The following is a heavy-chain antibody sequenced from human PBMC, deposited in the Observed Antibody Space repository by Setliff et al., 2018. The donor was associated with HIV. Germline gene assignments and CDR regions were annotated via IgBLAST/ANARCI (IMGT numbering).Heavy chain of an antibody. CDR3: ARAEEAAAGYYFDY. J-gene: IGHJ4*02. CDR2: INAGNGNT. D-gene: IGHD6-13*01. CDR1: GYTFTTYS. Sequence: GASVKVSCKASGYTFTTYSMHWVRQAPGQSLEWMGWINAGNGNTKYSQEFQGRVTITRDTSASTAYMELSSLRSEDMAVYYCARAEEAAAGYYFDYWGQGTLVTVSS. V-gene: IGHV1-3*03.